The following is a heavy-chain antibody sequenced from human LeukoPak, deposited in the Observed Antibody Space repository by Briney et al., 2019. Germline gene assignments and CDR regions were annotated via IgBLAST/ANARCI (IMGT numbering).Heavy chain of an antibody. J-gene: IGHJ4*02. CDR3: AKGVYYDFWTGRFDS. CDR2: ISWNGGRI. D-gene: IGHD3/OR15-3a*01. Sequence: PGGSLRLSCAASGFTFEDYAMQWVRQAPGKGLEWVSGISWNGGRIGYADSVKGRFTISRDNAKNSLYLQMNSLRVEDMALYYCAKGVYYDFWTGRFDSWGQGTLVTVSS. CDR1: GFTFEDYA. V-gene: IGHV3-9*03.